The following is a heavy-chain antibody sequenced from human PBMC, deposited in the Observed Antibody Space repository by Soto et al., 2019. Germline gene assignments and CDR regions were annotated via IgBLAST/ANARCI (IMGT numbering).Heavy chain of an antibody. CDR2: IIPIFGTA. Sequence: SVKVSCKASGGTFGSYAISWVRQAPGQGLEWMGGIIPIFGTANYAQKFQGRVTITADESTSTAYMELSSLRSEDTAVYYCARDFDVAGVFDYWGQGTRVTVSS. V-gene: IGHV1-69*13. J-gene: IGHJ4*02. CDR1: GGTFGSYA. CDR3: ARDFDVAGVFDY. D-gene: IGHD6-19*01.